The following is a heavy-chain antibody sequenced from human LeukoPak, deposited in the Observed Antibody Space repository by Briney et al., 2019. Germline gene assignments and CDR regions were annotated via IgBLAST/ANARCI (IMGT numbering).Heavy chain of an antibody. CDR3: ARDSSGYFHWFDP. Sequence: WGSLRLSCAASGFTFSSYSMNWVRQAPGKGLEWVSSISSSSSYIYYADSVKGRFTISRDNAKNSLYLQMNSLRAEDTAVYYCARDSSGYFHWFDPWVQGTLVTVSS. V-gene: IGHV3-21*01. CDR1: GFTFSSYS. D-gene: IGHD3-22*01. J-gene: IGHJ5*02. CDR2: ISSSSSYI.